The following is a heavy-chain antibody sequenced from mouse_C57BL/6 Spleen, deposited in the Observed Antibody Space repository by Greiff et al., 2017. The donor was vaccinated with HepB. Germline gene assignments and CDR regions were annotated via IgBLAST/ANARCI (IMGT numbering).Heavy chain of an antibody. CDR2: IYPGDGDT. J-gene: IGHJ1*03. CDR1: GYAFSSSW. V-gene: IGHV1-82*01. Sequence: QVQLQQSGPELVKPGASVKISCKASGYAFSSSWMNWVKQRPGKGLEWIGRIYPGDGDTNYNGKFKGKATLTADKSSSTAYMQLSSLTSEDSAVYFCARFRYYGSSYELGFDVWGTGTTVTVSS. CDR3: ARFRYYGSSYELGFDV. D-gene: IGHD1-1*01.